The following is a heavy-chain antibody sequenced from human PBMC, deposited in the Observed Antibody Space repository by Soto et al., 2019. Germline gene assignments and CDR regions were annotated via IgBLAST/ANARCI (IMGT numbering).Heavy chain of an antibody. V-gene: IGHV4-31*03. D-gene: IGHD7-27*01. CDR3: AAKLGTTHYFDF. CDR1: GDPVSSGSYY. Sequence: QVQLQESGPGLVQPSQTLSLTCSVSGDPVSSGSYYWTWVRQHPVKGLEWIGYIYHPGSTCYNPSLQSRVIMSLDTSKNLFSLHLYSVTAADTAVYFCAAKLGTTHYFDFWGQGSLVAVSS. J-gene: IGHJ4*02. CDR2: IYHPGST.